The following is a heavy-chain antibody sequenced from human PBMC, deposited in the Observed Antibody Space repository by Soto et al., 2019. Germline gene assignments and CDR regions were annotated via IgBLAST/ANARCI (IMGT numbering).Heavy chain of an antibody. V-gene: IGHV1-8*01. J-gene: IGHJ6*02. D-gene: IGHD3-3*01. Sequence: NRVRQATGHGLEWLGWMDPNSGSTGYAQNFQGRVTMTRNISINTAHMELSSLRSEDTAVYYCARERKFDFWRKGLDVWGQGTTVTVSS. CDR2: MDPNSGST. CDR3: ARERKFDFWRKGLDV.